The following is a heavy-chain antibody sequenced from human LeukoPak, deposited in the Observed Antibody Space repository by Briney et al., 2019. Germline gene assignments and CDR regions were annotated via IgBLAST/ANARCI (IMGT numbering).Heavy chain of an antibody. J-gene: IGHJ4*02. CDR2: IKEDGSAK. CDR1: GFTFSKSW. CDR3: AKDDEGYY. Sequence: GGSLRLSCAASGFTFSKSWMSWLRQTPEKGLEWVANIKEDGSAKYYVDSVKGRFTISRDNAKNSLYLQMNSLRAEDTAVYYCAKDDEGYYWGQGVLVTVSS. D-gene: IGHD3-3*01. V-gene: IGHV3-7*04.